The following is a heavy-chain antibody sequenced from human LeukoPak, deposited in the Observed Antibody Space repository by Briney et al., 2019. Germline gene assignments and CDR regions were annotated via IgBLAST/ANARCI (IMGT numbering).Heavy chain of an antibody. J-gene: IGHJ4*02. D-gene: IGHD3-22*01. V-gene: IGHV4-4*07. CDR1: GGSLSTYY. Sequence: PSETLSLSCTVSGGSLSTYYRSWSRPPPGKGLERMWRISATRNSNYNPSLRSRVTISVDKSKDQFSLKLTSVTAADAAVYFCARQSGGSYVFFDYWGRGTLVTVSS. CDR2: ISATRNS. CDR3: ARQSGGSYVFFDY.